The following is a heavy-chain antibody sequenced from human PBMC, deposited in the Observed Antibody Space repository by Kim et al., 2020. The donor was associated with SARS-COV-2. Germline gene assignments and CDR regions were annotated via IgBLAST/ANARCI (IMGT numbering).Heavy chain of an antibody. V-gene: IGHV3-13*01. CDR2: IGTASDT. CDR3: VRAGYGGNFDYYYGMDV. J-gene: IGHJ6*02. Sequence: GLEWVSVIGTASDTYYPGSVKGRFTISRENAKNSLYLQMNSLRAGDTAVYYCVRAGYGGNFDYYYGMDVWGQGTPVTVSS. D-gene: IGHD4-17*01.